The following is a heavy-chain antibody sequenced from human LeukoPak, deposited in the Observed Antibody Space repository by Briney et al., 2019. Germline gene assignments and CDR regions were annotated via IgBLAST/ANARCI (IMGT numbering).Heavy chain of an antibody. CDR1: GGSISSYY. J-gene: IGHJ4*02. Sequence: SETLSLTCTVSGGSISSYYWSWIRQPPGKGLEWIGYIYYSGSTNYNPSLKSRVTISVDTSKNQFSLKLSSVTAADTAVYYCARAHAGNYDSSGYYQVSLGYFDYWGQGTLVTVSS. CDR2: IYYSGST. CDR3: ARAHAGNYDSSGYYQVSLGYFDY. D-gene: IGHD3-22*01. V-gene: IGHV4-59*12.